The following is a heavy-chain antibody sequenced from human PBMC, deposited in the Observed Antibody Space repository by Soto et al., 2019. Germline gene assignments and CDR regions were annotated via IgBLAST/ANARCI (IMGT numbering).Heavy chain of an antibody. J-gene: IGHJ4*02. V-gene: IGHV4-34*01. CDR2: INHSGST. D-gene: IGHD1-20*01. CDR3: ARVYRGYNWNQFDY. Sequence: QVQLQQWGAGLLKPSETLSLTCAVYGGSFSGYYWSWIRQPPGKGLEWIGEINHSGSTNYNPSLKSRVTISVDTSKNQFSLKLSSVTAADTAVYYCARVYRGYNWNQFDYWGQGTLVTVSS. CDR1: GGSFSGYY.